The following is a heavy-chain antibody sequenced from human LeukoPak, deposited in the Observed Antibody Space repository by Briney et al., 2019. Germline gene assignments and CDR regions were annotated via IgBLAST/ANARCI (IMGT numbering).Heavy chain of an antibody. CDR3: ARRPSYDFWSGYYGVDGLDI. D-gene: IGHD3-3*01. CDR1: GYSFTSYW. Sequence: RGKSLKISCKGSGYSFTSYWNGWVRQMPGKGLEWMGIIYPGDTRYSPSFQGQVTISADKSISTAYLQWNSLRASDTAMYYCARRPSYDFWSGYYGVDGLDIWGQGTMVTVSS. CDR2: IYPGDT. V-gene: IGHV5-51*01. J-gene: IGHJ3*02.